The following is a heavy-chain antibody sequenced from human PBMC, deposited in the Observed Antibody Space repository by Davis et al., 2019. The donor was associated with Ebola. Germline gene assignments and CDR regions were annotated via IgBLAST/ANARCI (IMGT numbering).Heavy chain of an antibody. CDR3: SRSSWDC. J-gene: IGHJ4*02. V-gene: IGHV3-48*02. D-gene: IGHD6-6*01. Sequence: GESLKISCAASGFAVSSNYMSWVRQAPGKVLEWFSYISTSGNSMYYSDSVKGRFTISRDNAKNSLYLQMNDLTDEDTAVYYCSRSSWDCWGQGTLVTVSS. CDR2: ISTSGNSM. CDR1: GFAVSSNY.